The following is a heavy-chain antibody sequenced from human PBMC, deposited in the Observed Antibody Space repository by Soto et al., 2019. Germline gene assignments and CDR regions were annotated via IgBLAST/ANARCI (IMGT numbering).Heavy chain of an antibody. CDR3: ASDWYDSRGYYSWFDP. V-gene: IGHV3-48*03. CDR1: GFTFSSYE. J-gene: IGHJ5*02. D-gene: IGHD3-22*01. Sequence: EVQLVESGGGLVQPGGSLRLSCAASGFTFSSYEMNWVRQAPGKGLEWVSYISSSGSTIYYADSVKGRFTISRDNAKNSLYLQMNSLRAEDTAVYYCASDWYDSRGYYSWFDPWGQGTLVTVSS. CDR2: ISSSGSTI.